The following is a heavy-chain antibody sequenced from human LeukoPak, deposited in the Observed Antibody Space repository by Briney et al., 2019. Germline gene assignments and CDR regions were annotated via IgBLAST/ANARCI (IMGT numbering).Heavy chain of an antibody. CDR2: IRYDGSNK. J-gene: IGHJ4*02. D-gene: IGHD2-8*01. V-gene: IGHV3-30*02. Sequence: GGSLRLSCAASGFTVITNDMTWVRQAPGKGLEWVAFIRYDGSNKYYADSVKGRFTISRDNSKNTLYLQMNSLRAEDTAVYYCATEYCTNGVCRRYYFDYWGQGTLVTVSS. CDR1: GFTVITND. CDR3: ATEYCTNGVCRRYYFDY.